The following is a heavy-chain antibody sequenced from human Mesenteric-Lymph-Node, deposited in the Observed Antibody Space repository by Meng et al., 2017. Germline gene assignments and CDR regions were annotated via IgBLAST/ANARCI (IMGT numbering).Heavy chain of an antibody. V-gene: IGHV4-59*01. J-gene: IGHJ5*02. CDR3: ARVESAVTIASGWFDP. D-gene: IGHD4-17*01. CDR2: INYSGST. Sequence: QVPMQESGPGLVKPPETLSLTCTVSGGSMSSYYWSWIRQPPGKGLEWIGYINYSGSTNYNPSLKSRVTISVDTSKNQFSLKLSSVTAADTAVYYCARVESAVTIASGWFDPWGQGTLVTVSS. CDR1: GGSMSSYY.